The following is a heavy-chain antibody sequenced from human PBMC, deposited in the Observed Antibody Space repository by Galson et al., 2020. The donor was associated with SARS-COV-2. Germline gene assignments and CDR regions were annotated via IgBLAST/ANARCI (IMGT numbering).Heavy chain of an antibody. CDR3: ARDGTAMVTNGFDI. V-gene: IGHV1-2*02. Sequence: ASVKVSCKASGYTFTGYYMHWVRQAPGQGLEWMGWINPNSGGTNYAQKFQGRVTMTRDTSISIAYMELSRLRSDDTAVYYCARDGTAMVTNGFDIWGQGTMVPVSS. CDR2: INPNSGGT. CDR1: GYTFTGYY. D-gene: IGHD5-18*01. J-gene: IGHJ3*02.